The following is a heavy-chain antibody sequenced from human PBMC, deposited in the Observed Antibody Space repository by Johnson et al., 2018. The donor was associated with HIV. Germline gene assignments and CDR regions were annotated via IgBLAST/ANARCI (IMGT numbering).Heavy chain of an antibody. Sequence: VQLVESGGGLVQPGGSLRLSCAASGFTVSSNYMSWVRQAPGKGLEWVSVIYSGGSTYYADSVKGRFTISRDNSKNTLYLKMNSLRAEDTAVYYCARSRYDSSGYGIWGQGTMVTVSS. CDR1: GFTVSSNY. CDR2: IYSGGST. D-gene: IGHD3-22*01. J-gene: IGHJ3*02. V-gene: IGHV3-66*01. CDR3: ARSRYDSSGYGI.